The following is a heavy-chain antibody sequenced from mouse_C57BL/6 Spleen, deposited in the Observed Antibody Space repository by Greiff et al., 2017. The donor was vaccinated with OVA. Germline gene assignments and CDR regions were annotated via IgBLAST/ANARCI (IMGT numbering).Heavy chain of an antibody. D-gene: IGHD2-5*01. CDR3: TRYYSNYDDAMDY. CDR1: GYTFTDYE. CDR2: IDPETGGT. J-gene: IGHJ4*01. V-gene: IGHV1-15*01. Sequence: QVQLQQSGAELVRPGASVTLSCKASGYTFTDYEMHWVKQTPVHGLEWIGAIDPETGGTAYNQKFKGKAILTADKSSSTAYMELRSLTSEDSAVYYCTRYYSNYDDAMDYWGQGTSVTVSS.